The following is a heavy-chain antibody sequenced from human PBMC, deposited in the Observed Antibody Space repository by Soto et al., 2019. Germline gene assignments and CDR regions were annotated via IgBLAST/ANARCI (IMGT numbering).Heavy chain of an antibody. V-gene: IGHV4-59*01. D-gene: IGHD1-1*01. CDR2: IHYTGST. J-gene: IGHJ5*02. CDR3: ARDLTISSTDGPLDP. Sequence: SETLSLTCTVSGGSMSRYYWTWIRQPPGKGLEWIGNIHYTGSTNYNPSLKSRVTILLGTSTSQFSLKVSSVTAADTAVYYCARDLTISSTDGPLDPWGHATMVPVSP. CDR1: GGSMSRYY.